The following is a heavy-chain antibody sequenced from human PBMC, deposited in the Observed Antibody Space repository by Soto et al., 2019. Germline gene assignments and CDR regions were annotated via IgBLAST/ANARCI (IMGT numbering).Heavy chain of an antibody. CDR2: IYYSGST. CDR3: ARRGRGSIVPRTLTARPFDY. D-gene: IGHD2-8*01. V-gene: IGHV4-39*01. J-gene: IGHJ4*02. CDR1: GGSISSSSYY. Sequence: PSETLSLTCTVSGGSISSSSYYWGWIRQPPGKGLEWIGSIYYSGSTYYNPSLKSRVTISVDTSKNQFSLKLSSVTAADTAVYYCARRGRGSIVPRTLTARPFDYWGQGTLVTVSS.